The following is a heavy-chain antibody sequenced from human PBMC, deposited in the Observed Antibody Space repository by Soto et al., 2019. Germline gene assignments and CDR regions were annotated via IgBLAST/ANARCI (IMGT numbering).Heavy chain of an antibody. J-gene: IGHJ6*02. V-gene: IGHV1-18*01. D-gene: IGHD3-10*01. CDR1: GYTFTSYG. CDR2: ISAYNGNT. CDR3: AYTLYGSLGDYYYYGMDV. Sequence: QVQLVQSGAEVKKPGASVKVSCKASGYTFTSYGISWVRQAPGQGLGWMGWISAYNGNTNYAQKLQGRVTMTTDTSTSTAYMELRSPRSDDTAVYYCAYTLYGSLGDYYYYGMDVWGQGTTLTVSS.